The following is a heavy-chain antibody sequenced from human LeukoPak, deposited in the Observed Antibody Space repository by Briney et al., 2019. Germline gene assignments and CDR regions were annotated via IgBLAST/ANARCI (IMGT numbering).Heavy chain of an antibody. J-gene: IGHJ4*02. CDR3: ARGADHGGSYYPD. CDR2: MKTDGTRI. D-gene: IGHD3-10*01. CDR1: GFRFSNSW. Sequence: PGGSLRRSCAASGFRFSNSWMYWVRQGPGKGPVWVSRMKTDGTRIEYADSVKGRFTISRDNAKNTLFLQMSSLRVEDTAVYYCARGADHGGSYYPDWGQGTRVTVSS. V-gene: IGHV3-74*01.